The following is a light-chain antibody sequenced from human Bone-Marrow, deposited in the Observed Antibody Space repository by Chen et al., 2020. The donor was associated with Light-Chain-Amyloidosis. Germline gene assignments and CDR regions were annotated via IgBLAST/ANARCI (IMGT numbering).Light chain of an antibody. CDR3: SSYTITNALV. CDR2: EVT. CDR1: SSDVGGDNH. J-gene: IGLJ1*01. Sequence: QSALPQPASVSGSPGQSITISCTGTSSDVGGDNHVSWYQQHPDNAPKLMIYEVTNRPSWVPDRFSGSKSDNTASLTISGLQTEDEADYFCSSYTITNALVFGSGTRVTVL. V-gene: IGLV2-14*01.